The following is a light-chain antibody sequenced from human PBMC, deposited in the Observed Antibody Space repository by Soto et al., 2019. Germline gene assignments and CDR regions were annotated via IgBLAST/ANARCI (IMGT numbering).Light chain of an antibody. V-gene: IGKV3-15*01. J-gene: IGKJ5*01. CDR2: GAS. Sequence: DIVMTQFPATLSVSPGERATLFCRAGQSVSSKLAWYQQKPGQAPRLLIYGASARAPGIPARFSGSGSGTEFTLTISGLQSEDFAVYSCQQYNHLITFGQGTRLEIK. CDR3: QQYNHLIT. CDR1: QSVSSK.